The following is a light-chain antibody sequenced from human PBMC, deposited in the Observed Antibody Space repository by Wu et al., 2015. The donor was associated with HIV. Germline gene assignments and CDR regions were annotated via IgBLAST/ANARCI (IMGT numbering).Light chain of an antibody. V-gene: IGKV3-11*01. Sequence: ENVLTQSPATLSLSPGERATLSCRASQSVSSYLAWYQQKPGQAPRLLIYGASHRAIGIPARFSGSGSGTDFTLTISSLEPEDFAVYYCQQRSNWPRALTFGGGTKVEIK. CDR1: QSVSSY. CDR2: GAS. J-gene: IGKJ4*01. CDR3: QQRSNWPRALT.